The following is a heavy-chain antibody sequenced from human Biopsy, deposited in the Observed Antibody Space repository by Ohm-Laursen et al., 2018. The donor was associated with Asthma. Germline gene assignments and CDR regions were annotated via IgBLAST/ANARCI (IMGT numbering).Heavy chain of an antibody. D-gene: IGHD1-1*01. CDR3: VRDGTDDAFDI. J-gene: IGHJ3*02. CDR1: GFSFSNFA. CDR2: ISKDESTQ. Sequence: SLRLSCSASGFSFSNFAIHWVRQAQGKGLEWVGVISKDESTQDYADSVKGRFTMARDNSKNTLDLQMNSLREEDTAVYYCVRDGTDDAFDIWGQGTVVSGSS. V-gene: IGHV3-30*01.